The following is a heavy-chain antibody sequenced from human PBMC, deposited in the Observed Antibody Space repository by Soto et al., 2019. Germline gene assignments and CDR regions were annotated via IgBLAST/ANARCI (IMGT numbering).Heavy chain of an antibody. CDR3: AKDHCSGGSCYEMYNWFDP. CDR1: GFTFSSYA. D-gene: IGHD2-15*01. CDR2: ISGSGGST. J-gene: IGHJ5*02. Sequence: GGSLRLSCAASGFTFSSYAMSWVRQAPGKGLEWVSAISGSGGSTYYADSVKGRLTISRDNSKNTLYLQMNSLRAEDTAVYYCAKDHCSGGSCYEMYNWFDPWGQGTLVTVSS. V-gene: IGHV3-23*01.